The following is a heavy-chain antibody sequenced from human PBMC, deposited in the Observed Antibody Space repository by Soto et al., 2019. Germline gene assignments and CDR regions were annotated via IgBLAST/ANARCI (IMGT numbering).Heavy chain of an antibody. V-gene: IGHV1-2*02. CDR2: TSPRTGGA. D-gene: IGHD3-10*01. Sequence: XSVKVSCNTSGYTFTAYYMHWLRQAPGHGLEWLGWTSPRTGGAKYSHKFQGRVSMTRNTSITTAYMELTGLSTDDTAVYYCERSSGSYSKWFDSWGQGTLVTVSS. CDR1: GYTFTAYY. J-gene: IGHJ5*01. CDR3: ERSSGSYSKWFDS.